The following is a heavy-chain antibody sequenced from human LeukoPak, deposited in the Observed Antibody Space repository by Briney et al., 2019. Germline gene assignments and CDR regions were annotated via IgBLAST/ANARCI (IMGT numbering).Heavy chain of an antibody. V-gene: IGHV1-8*01. J-gene: IGHJ6*01. CDR1: GYTFTSYD. D-gene: IGHD6-19*01. Sequence: ASVKVSFKCSGYTFTSYDINWVRQPTAQGLGWMGWMNLNSSSTGYAQQFQGRVTMTRSNSISTAYMELSSLRSEDTAVYYCARGLGGAVAGPWGYYYYDGMVVWGEGSTVTVSS. CDR3: ARGLGGAVAGPWGYYYYDGMVV. CDR2: MNLNSSST.